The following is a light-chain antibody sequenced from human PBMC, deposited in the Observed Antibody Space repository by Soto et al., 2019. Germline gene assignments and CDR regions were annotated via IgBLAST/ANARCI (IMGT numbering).Light chain of an antibody. CDR1: QGVSRK. V-gene: IGKV3-15*01. CDR2: GAS. J-gene: IGKJ4*02. Sequence: DIVMTQSPATLSVAPGERVTFSCRASQGVSRKLAWYQHKPGQAPRLLISGASTGATGIPARFSGSGSGNEFTLPISSLQAEDCAIYYCQQYHTWPITFGGGTKVEIK. CDR3: QQYHTWPIT.